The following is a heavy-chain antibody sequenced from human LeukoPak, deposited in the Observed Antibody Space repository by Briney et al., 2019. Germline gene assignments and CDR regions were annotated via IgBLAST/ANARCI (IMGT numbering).Heavy chain of an antibody. V-gene: IGHV4-59*08. D-gene: IGHD6-19*01. CDR3: ARLPISSGWFLGFDY. CDR2: IYYSGST. Sequence: SGTLSLTCTVSGGSISSYYWSWIRQPPGKGLEWIGYIYYSGSTNNNPSLKSRVTISVDTSKNQFSPKLSSVTAADTAVYYCARLPISSGWFLGFDYWGQGTLVT. J-gene: IGHJ4*02. CDR1: GGSISSYY.